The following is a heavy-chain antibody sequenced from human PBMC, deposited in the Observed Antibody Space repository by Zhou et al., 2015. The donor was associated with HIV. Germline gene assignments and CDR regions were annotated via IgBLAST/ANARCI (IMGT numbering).Heavy chain of an antibody. CDR2: INPKSGGT. CDR3: ARVWDFYSSGNDF. J-gene: IGHJ4*02. CDR1: GYTFIDYY. Sequence: QVQLVQSGAEVKKPGASVKVSCKTSGYTFIDYYIHWVRQAPGQGLEWMGRINPKSGGTNYPQKFQGRVTMTRDTSISTAYMELSRLRSDDTAVYYCARVWDFYSSGNDFWGQGTLVTVSS. V-gene: IGHV1-2*02. D-gene: IGHD3-10*01.